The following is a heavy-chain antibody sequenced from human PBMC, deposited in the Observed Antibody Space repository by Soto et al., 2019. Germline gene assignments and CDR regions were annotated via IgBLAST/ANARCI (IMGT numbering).Heavy chain of an antibody. V-gene: IGHV3-21*01. J-gene: IGHJ6*02. CDR2: IISSGSFV. D-gene: IGHD6-13*01. CDR3: AKDGAAGSVMDV. Sequence: EVHLVESGGGLVKPGGSLGLSCEASEFPFNITGMNWFRQAPGKGLEWVSAIISSGSFVDYADSGQGRSAISRDNAKTSLYLQMNNLRVEESGVYYCAKDGAAGSVMDVWGQGTTVTVSS. CDR1: EFPFNITG.